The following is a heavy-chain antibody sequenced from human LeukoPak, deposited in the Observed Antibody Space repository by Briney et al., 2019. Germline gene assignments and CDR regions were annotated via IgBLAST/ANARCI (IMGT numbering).Heavy chain of an antibody. J-gene: IGHJ3*02. CDR2: ISGAGSTT. Sequence: GGSLRLSCAASGFIFSSYWMTWVRQAPGKGLEWVSTISGAGSTTYYADSVKGRFTISRDNSKNTLFLQMNSLRAEDTAVYYCATDFYTLGATVDAFDIWGQGTMVTVSS. D-gene: IGHD2-2*02. CDR3: ATDFYTLGATVDAFDI. CDR1: GFIFSSYW. V-gene: IGHV3-23*01.